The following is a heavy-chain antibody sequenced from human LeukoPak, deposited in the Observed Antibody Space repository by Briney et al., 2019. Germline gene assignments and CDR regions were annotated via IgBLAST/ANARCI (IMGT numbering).Heavy chain of an antibody. CDR1: GGSISSGRNY. CDR3: ARVNTSRGDYVFDY. J-gene: IGHJ4*02. Sequence: PSQTLSLTCTVSGGSISSGRNYWTWIRQPPGKGLEWIGYIYYSGSTNYNPSLKSRVTISVDTSKNQFSLKLSSVTAADTAVYYCARVNTSRGDYVFDYWGQGTLVTVSS. D-gene: IGHD4-17*01. V-gene: IGHV4-61*01. CDR2: IYYSGST.